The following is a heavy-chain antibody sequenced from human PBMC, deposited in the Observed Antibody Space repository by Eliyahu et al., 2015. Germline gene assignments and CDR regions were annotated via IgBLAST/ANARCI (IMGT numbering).Heavy chain of an antibody. CDR2: INHSGST. J-gene: IGHJ2*01. Sequence: QVQLQQWGAGLLKPSETLSLTCAVYGGSFQRCHWNLVRQPPGKGVEWIGEINHSGSTNYNPSLESRVTIAVDTSKNQFSLKLSSVTAADTAVYYCARVTRSSNKKYWYFDLWGRGTLVTVSS. V-gene: IGHV4-34*01. D-gene: IGHD2-2*01. CDR1: GGSFQRCH. CDR3: ARVTRSSNKKYWYFDL.